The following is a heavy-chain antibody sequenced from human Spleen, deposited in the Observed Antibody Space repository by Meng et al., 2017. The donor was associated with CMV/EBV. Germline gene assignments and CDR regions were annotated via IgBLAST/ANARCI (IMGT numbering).Heavy chain of an antibody. Sequence: SGFTFRGYGMSWVRQAPGKGLEWVANIKQDGSEKYYVDSMKGRFTISRDNAKNSLYLQMNSLRADDTAVYYCARFDGSYTSSRGRTYWGQGTLVTVSS. CDR2: IKQDGSEK. CDR3: ARFDGSYTSSRGRTY. J-gene: IGHJ4*02. D-gene: IGHD6-13*01. CDR1: GFTFRGYG. V-gene: IGHV3-7*01.